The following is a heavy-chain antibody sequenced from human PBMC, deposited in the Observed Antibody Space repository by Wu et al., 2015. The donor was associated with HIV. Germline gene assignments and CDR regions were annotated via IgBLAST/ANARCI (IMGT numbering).Heavy chain of an antibody. CDR2: MNPNSGNT. V-gene: IGHV1-8*01. D-gene: IGHD5-24*01. Sequence: QVQLVQSGAEVKKPGASVKVSCKASGYTFTSYDINWVRQATGQGLEWMGWMNPNSGNTGYAQKFQGRVTMTRNTSISTAYMELSSLRSEDTAVYYCARSSFWRWLQLSDNWFRPRGATGTLVTVSS. J-gene: IGHJ5*02. CDR1: GYTFTSYD. CDR3: ARSSFWRWLQLSDNWFRPR.